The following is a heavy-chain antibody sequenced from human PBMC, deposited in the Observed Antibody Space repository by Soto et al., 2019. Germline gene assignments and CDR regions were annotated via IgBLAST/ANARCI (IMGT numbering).Heavy chain of an antibody. V-gene: IGHV3-23*01. D-gene: IGHD3-10*01. J-gene: IGHJ4*02. CDR2: INAGGDWT. CDR1: GFTFNIYA. Sequence: PGGSLRLSCAASGFTFNIYAMNWVRQAPGKGLELVSVINAGGDWTYYADSVKGRFTISRDNSQNMVFLQMESLRVEDTAVYFCVKDELMTAFDYWGQGSLVTV. CDR3: VKDELMTAFDY.